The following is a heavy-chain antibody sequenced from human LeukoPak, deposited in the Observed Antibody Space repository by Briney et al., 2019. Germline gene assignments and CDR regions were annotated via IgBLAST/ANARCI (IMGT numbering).Heavy chain of an antibody. Sequence: GGSLRLSCAASGFTFSSYSMNWVRQAPGKGLEWVAVISYDGSNKYYADSVKGRFTISRDNSKNTLYLQMNSLRAEDTAVYYCARAERYYDSSGYYRYWGQGTLVTVSS. CDR1: GFTFSSYS. CDR3: ARAERYYDSSGYYRY. CDR2: ISYDGSNK. D-gene: IGHD3-22*01. V-gene: IGHV3-30*03. J-gene: IGHJ4*02.